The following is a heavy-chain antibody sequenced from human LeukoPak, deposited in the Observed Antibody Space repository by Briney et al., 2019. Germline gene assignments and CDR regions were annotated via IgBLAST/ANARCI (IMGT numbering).Heavy chain of an antibody. CDR3: ARRRGGGVLLDY. D-gene: IGHD3-16*01. CDR1: GGSISSYY. J-gene: IGHJ4*02. V-gene: IGHV4-59*08. CDR2: IYYSGST. Sequence: SETLSLTCTVSGGSISSYYWSWIRQPPGKGLEWIGYIYYSGSTNYNPSLKSRVTISVDTSKNQFSLKLSSVTAADTAVYYCARRRGGGVLLDYWGQGTLVTVSS.